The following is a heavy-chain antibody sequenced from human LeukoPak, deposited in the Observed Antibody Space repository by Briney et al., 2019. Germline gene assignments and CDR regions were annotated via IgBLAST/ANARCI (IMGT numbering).Heavy chain of an antibody. Sequence: SETLSLTCAMHSESSGGDDWTWIRQPPGKGLEWIGEVSPGGSTRYNPSLRSRVTISLDTSRSRFSLRLSSVTAADTGVYYCARAIGAVAHGRPLFDYWGQGTLVTVSS. D-gene: IGHD3-10*01. CDR2: VSPGGST. V-gene: IGHV4-34*01. J-gene: IGHJ4*02. CDR1: SESSGGDD. CDR3: ARAIGAVAHGRPLFDY.